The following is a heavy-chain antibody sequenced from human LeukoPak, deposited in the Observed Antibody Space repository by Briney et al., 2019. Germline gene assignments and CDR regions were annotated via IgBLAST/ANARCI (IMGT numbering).Heavy chain of an antibody. CDR1: GGTFSTYA. CDR3: GRGPKAGGPHHDMDV. J-gene: IGHJ6*02. Sequence: SVKVSCKASGGTFSTYAITWVRQAPGEGLEWMGGLIPNFGTARGAQKFQGRVTMTTDTSTSTAYMELRSLSSDDTAVYYCGRGPKAGGPHHDMDVWGRGTTVTVSS. CDR2: LIPNFGTA. D-gene: IGHD2-15*01. V-gene: IGHV1-69*05.